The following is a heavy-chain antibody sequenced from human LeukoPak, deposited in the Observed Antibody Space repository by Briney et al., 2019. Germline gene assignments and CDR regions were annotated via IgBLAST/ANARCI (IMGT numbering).Heavy chain of an antibody. CDR2: ISSSGSTI. Sequence: GGSLRLSCAASRFTFSYYEMNWVRQAPGKGLEWVSYISSSGSTIYYADSVKGRFTISRDNAKNSLYLQMNSLRADDTAVYYCAELGITMIGGVWGKGTTVTISS. V-gene: IGHV3-48*03. J-gene: IGHJ6*04. D-gene: IGHD3-10*02. CDR1: RFTFSYYE. CDR3: AELGITMIGGV.